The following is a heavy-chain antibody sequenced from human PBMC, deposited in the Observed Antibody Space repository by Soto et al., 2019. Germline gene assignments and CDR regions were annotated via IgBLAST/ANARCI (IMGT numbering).Heavy chain of an antibody. CDR1: GFTFSSYA. J-gene: IGHJ5*02. Sequence: GGSLRLSCAASGFTFSSYAMSWVRQAPGKGLEWVSAISGSGGSTYYADSVKGRFTISRDNSKNTLYLQMNSLRAEDTAVYYCAKHPGWLLRYNWYDPWGQGTLVTVSS. D-gene: IGHD3-22*01. CDR3: AKHPGWLLRYNWYDP. CDR2: ISGSGGST. V-gene: IGHV3-23*01.